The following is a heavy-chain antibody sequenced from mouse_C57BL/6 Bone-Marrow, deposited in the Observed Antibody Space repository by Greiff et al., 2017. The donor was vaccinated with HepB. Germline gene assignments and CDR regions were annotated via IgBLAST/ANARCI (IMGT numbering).Heavy chain of an antibody. CDR2: INPGSGGT. D-gene: IGHD4-1*01. CDR1: GYAFTNYL. CDR3: ARELGEDYFDY. Sequence: QVQLQQSGAELVRPGPSVKVSCKASGYAFTNYLIEWVKQRPGQGLEWIGVINPGSGGTNYNEKFKGKATLTADKSSSTAYMQLSSLTSEDSAVYFCARELGEDYFDYWGQGTTLTVSS. J-gene: IGHJ2*01. V-gene: IGHV1-54*01.